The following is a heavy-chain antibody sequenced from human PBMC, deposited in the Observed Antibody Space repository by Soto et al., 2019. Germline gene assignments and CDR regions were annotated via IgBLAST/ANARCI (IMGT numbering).Heavy chain of an antibody. CDR2: TYYRSKWYN. CDR1: GDSVSSNSAA. V-gene: IGHV6-1*01. Sequence: PSQTLSLTCAISGDSVSSNSAAWNWIRQSPSRGLEWLGRTYYRSKWYNDYAVSVKSRITINPDTSKNQFSRQLNSVTPEDTAVYYCARDRLIVTGTTKGGDYYYVMDVWGQGTTVTVSS. CDR3: ARDRLIVTGTTKGGDYYYVMDV. J-gene: IGHJ6*02. D-gene: IGHD1-7*01.